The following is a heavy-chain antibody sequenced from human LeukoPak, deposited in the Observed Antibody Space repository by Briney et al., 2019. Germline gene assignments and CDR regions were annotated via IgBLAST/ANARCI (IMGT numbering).Heavy chain of an antibody. Sequence: PSETLSLTCTVSGGSINSYYWSWIRQPAGKGLEWFGRIYSSGSTGYNPSLKSRVTMSLDTSKNQFSLNLSSVTAADTAVYYCARVDIRTAFFDYWGQGTLVTVSS. D-gene: IGHD5-12*01. CDR2: IYSSGST. J-gene: IGHJ4*02. CDR1: GGSINSYY. CDR3: ARVDIRTAFFDY. V-gene: IGHV4-4*07.